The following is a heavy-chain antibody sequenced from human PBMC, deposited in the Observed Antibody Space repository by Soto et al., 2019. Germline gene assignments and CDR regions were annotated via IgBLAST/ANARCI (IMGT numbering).Heavy chain of an antibody. CDR2: ISSSSSTI. CDR3: ARDSGDYYFDY. Sequence: EVQLAESGGGLVQPGGSLRLSCAASGFTFSSYSMNWVRQAPGKGLEWVSYISSSSSTIYYADSVKGRFTISRDNAKNSLYLQMNSLRAEDTAVYYCARDSGDYYFDYWGQGTLVTVSS. CDR1: GFTFSSYS. D-gene: IGHD3-10*01. J-gene: IGHJ4*02. V-gene: IGHV3-48*01.